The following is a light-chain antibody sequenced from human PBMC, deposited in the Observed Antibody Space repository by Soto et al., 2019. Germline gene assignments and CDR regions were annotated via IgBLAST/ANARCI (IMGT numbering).Light chain of an antibody. CDR3: QHYNSYSEA. Sequence: DIQMTQSPSTLSGSVGDRVTITCRASQTISSWLAWYQQKPGKAPKLLIYKASTLKSGVPSRFSGSGSGTEFTLTISSLQPDEFATYYCQHYNSYSEAFGQLTKVEIK. V-gene: IGKV1-5*03. J-gene: IGKJ1*01. CDR1: QTISSW. CDR2: KAS.